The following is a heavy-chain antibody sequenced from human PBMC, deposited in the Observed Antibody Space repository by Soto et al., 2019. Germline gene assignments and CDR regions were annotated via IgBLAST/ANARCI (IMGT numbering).Heavy chain of an antibody. Sequence: GGSLRLSCAASGFTFSSYDMHWVRQATGKGLEWVSAIGTAGDTYYPGSVKGRFTISRENAKNSLYLQMNSLRAEDTAVYYCAREPRDYYYYGMDVWGQGTTVTVSS. V-gene: IGHV3-13*01. CDR1: GFTFSSYD. J-gene: IGHJ6*02. CDR2: IGTAGDT. CDR3: AREPRDYYYYGMDV.